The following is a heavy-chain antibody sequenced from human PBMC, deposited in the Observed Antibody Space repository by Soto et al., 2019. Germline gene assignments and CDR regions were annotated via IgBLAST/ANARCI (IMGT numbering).Heavy chain of an antibody. D-gene: IGHD2-21*01. J-gene: IGHJ6*02. CDR3: AGGREYSGGEVYYYGMDV. V-gene: IGHV3-30-3*01. CDR1: GFTFSNCA. CDR2: ISYAESNK. Sequence: QVQLVESGGGVVQPGGSLRLSCAASGFTFSNCAMHWVRQAPGKGLEWVAVISYAESNKYYADSVTGRFTISRDNSRNMLYLQMNSLRAEDTAVYYCAGGREYSGGEVYYYGMDVWGQGTTVTVS.